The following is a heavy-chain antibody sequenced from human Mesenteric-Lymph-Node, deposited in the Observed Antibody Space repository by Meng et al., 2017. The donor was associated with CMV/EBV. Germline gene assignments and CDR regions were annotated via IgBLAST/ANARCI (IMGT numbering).Heavy chain of an antibody. V-gene: IGHV3-23*01. Sequence: GESLKISCAASGFTFSSYAMSWVRQAPGKGLEWVSGISGGGSTYYADSVKGRFTISRDDSKNTLYLQMNSLRVEDTAVYYCAKDHQYGTRGDFDYWGQGTLVTVSS. CDR2: ISGGGST. J-gene: IGHJ4*02. CDR1: GFTFSSYA. CDR3: AKDHQYGTRGDFDY. D-gene: IGHD3-10*01.